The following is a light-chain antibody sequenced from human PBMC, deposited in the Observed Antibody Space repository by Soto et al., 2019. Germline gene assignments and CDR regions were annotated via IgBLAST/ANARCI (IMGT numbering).Light chain of an antibody. CDR1: QDISKY. CDR2: DAS. Sequence: DVQMTQSPSSLSASVGDRVTITCQAVQDISKYLNWYQQKPGKAPKLLIYDASHLEIGVPLRFTGSGSGTEFTFTISSLQPEDIGTYYCQQYDSPQLTFGGGTKVDIK. V-gene: IGKV1-33*01. J-gene: IGKJ4*01. CDR3: QQYDSPQLT.